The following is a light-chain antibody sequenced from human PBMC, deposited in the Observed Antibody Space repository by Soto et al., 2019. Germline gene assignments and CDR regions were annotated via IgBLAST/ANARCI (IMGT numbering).Light chain of an antibody. V-gene: IGLV4-69*01. Sequence: QSVLTQSPSASASLGASVKLTCTLSSGHSSYAIAWHQQQPEKGPRYLMKLNSDGSHSKGDGIPDRFSGSSSGAERYLTISSLQSEDEADYYCQTWGTGIGEFGGGTKVTVL. CDR3: QTWGTGIGE. J-gene: IGLJ2*01. CDR1: SGHSSYA. CDR2: LNSDGSH.